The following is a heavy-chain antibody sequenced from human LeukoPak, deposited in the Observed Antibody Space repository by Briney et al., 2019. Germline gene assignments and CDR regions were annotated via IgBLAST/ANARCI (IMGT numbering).Heavy chain of an antibody. CDR1: ELTFSSHW. Sequence: GGSLRLSCAASELTFSSHWMHWVRQAPGKGLEWVSTISGGGGSTYYADSVKGRFTISRDNSKNTLYLQVNSLRAEDTAVYYCAKGGKWDVTPFDYWGQGTLVTVSS. CDR2: ISGGGGST. J-gene: IGHJ4*02. CDR3: AKGGKWDVTPFDY. V-gene: IGHV3-23*01. D-gene: IGHD1-26*01.